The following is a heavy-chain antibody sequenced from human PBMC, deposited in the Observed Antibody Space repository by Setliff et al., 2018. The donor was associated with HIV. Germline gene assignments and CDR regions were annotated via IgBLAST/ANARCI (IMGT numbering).Heavy chain of an antibody. Sequence: GASVKVSCKTSGYFFSEFYIHWVQQAPGEGLEWMGRVNPEDGETIYAEKFQGRVTITADTSTDTAYMELSSLRFDDTAVYYCARSGGGWYNWFDPWGQGTPVTVSS. CDR1: GYFFSEFY. CDR2: VNPEDGET. J-gene: IGHJ5*02. CDR3: ARSGGGWYNWFDP. D-gene: IGHD3-16*01. V-gene: IGHV1-69-2*01.